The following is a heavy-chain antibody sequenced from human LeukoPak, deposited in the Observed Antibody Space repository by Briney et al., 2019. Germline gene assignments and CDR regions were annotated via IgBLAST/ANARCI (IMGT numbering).Heavy chain of an antibody. V-gene: IGHV3-33*01. Sequence: PGRSLRLSCAASGFNFSTSGMHWVRQAPGKGLEWVAIIWYDGSDEYYADSVKGRFSISRDNSKNTLYLLMDSLRAEDTAVYYCARAPTDYGDSRGSFDIWGQGTMVTVSS. CDR3: ARAPTDYGDSRGSFDI. CDR1: GFNFSTSG. CDR2: IWYDGSDE. J-gene: IGHJ3*02. D-gene: IGHD4-17*01.